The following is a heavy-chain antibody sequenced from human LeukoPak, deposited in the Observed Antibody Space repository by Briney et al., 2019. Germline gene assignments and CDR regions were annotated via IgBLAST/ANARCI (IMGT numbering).Heavy chain of an antibody. D-gene: IGHD3-3*01. J-gene: IGHJ4*02. Sequence: GGSLRLSCAASGFTFSSYSMNWVRQAPGKGLEWVSSISSSSSYIYYADSVKGRFTISRDNAKNSLYLQMNSLRAEDTAVYYCARGGHVAYYDIWKKPWWYWGQGTLVTVSS. CDR3: ARGGHVAYYDIWKKPWWY. V-gene: IGHV3-21*01. CDR2: ISSSSSYI. CDR1: GFTFSSYS.